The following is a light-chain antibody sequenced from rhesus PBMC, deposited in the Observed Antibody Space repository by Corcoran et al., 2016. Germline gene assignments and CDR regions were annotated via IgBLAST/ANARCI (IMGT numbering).Light chain of an antibody. CDR3: MQPFQTPYS. CDR2: RVS. CDR1: QSLLHNNGNTY. J-gene: IGKJ2*01. V-gene: IGKV2-73*01. Sequence: DIVLTQTPLSLSVTPGEPASISCRSSQSLLHNNGNTYLYWYLQKPGQAPRLLIYRVSNRFSGVPDRFSGSGSGTDFTLKSSRVEAEDVGVYYCMQPFQTPYSFGLGTKVEIK.